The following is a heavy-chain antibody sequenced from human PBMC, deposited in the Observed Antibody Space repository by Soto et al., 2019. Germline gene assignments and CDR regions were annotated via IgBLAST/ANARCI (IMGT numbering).Heavy chain of an antibody. D-gene: IGHD1-1*01. CDR2: ISSSSSTI. CDR1: GFTFITYS. V-gene: IGHV3-48*02. Sequence: GGSLRLSCAASGFTFITYSMNWVRQAPGKGLEWVSYISSSSSTIYYADSVKGRFTISRDNAKNSLYLQMNSLRDEDTAVYYCARDLGTPRAYCFDYWGQGTLVTVSS. J-gene: IGHJ4*02. CDR3: ARDLGTPRAYCFDY.